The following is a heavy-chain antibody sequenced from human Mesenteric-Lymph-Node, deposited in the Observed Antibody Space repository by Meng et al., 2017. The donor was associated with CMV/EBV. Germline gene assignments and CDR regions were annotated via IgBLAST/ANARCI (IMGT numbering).Heavy chain of an antibody. V-gene: IGHV3-48*04. D-gene: IGHD3-22*01. CDR3: AREGGADGYDSSGYYLDY. CDR2: ISSSGSTI. Sequence: GGSLRLSCAASGFTFSSFTMNWVRQAPGKGLEWVSYISSSGSTIYYADSVKGRFTISRDNAKNSLYLQMNSLRAEDTAVYYCAREGGADGYDSSGYYLDYWGQGTLVTVSS. J-gene: IGHJ4*02. CDR1: GFTFSSFT.